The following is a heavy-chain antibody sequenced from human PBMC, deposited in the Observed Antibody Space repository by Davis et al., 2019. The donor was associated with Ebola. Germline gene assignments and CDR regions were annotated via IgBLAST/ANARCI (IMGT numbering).Heavy chain of an antibody. CDR2: ISAYNGNT. Sequence: AASVKVSCKASRYNFTSYYMHWVRQAPGQGLEWMGWISAYNGNTNYAQKLQGRVTMTTDTSTSTAYIELRSLRSDDTAVYYCARDGDYGDYFDYWGQGTLVTVSS. CDR3: ARDGDYGDYFDY. D-gene: IGHD4-17*01. J-gene: IGHJ4*02. CDR1: RYNFTSYY. V-gene: IGHV1-18*04.